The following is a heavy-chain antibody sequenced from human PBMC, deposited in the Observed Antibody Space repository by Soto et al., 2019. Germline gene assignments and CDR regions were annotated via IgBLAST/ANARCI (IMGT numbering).Heavy chain of an antibody. J-gene: IGHJ5*02. V-gene: IGHV1-69*01. CDR3: ARENRYSYGLERSNWFDP. CDR1: GDTFSSYA. Sequence: QVQLVQSGAEVKKPGSSVKVSCKASGDTFSSYAISWVRQAPGQGLEWMGGIIPIFGTANYAQKFQGRVTITADESTSTAYMELSSLRSEDTAVYYCARENRYSYGLERSNWFDPWGQGTLVTVSS. CDR2: IIPIFGTA. D-gene: IGHD5-18*01.